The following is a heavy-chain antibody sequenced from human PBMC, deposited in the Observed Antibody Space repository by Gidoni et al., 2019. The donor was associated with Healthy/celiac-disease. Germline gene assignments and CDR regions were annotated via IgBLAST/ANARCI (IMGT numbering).Heavy chain of an antibody. CDR1: GFTFSSYS. CDR2: ISSSSSYI. D-gene: IGHD5-18*01. J-gene: IGHJ4*02. Sequence: EVQLVESGGGLVKPGGSLRLSCAASGFTFSSYSMNWVRQAPGKGLEWVSSISSSSSYIYYADSVKGRFTISRDNAKNSLYLQMNSLRAEDTAVYYCARETAMAPYYFDYWGQGTLVTVSS. V-gene: IGHV3-21*01. CDR3: ARETAMAPYYFDY.